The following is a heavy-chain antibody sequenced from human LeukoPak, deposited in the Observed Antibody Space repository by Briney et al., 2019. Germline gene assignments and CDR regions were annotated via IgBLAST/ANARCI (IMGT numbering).Heavy chain of an antibody. V-gene: IGHV1-69*01. CDR1: GGTFSSYA. CDR3: ARDLVRYCSSTSCYKPNWFDP. D-gene: IGHD2-2*01. CDR2: IIPIFGTA. J-gene: IGHJ5*02. Sequence: GASVKVSCKASGGTFSSYAISWVRQAPGQGLEWMGGIIPIFGTANYAQKFQGRVTITADESTSTAYMELSSLRSEDTAVYYCARDLVRYCSSTSCYKPNWFDPWGQGTLVTVSS.